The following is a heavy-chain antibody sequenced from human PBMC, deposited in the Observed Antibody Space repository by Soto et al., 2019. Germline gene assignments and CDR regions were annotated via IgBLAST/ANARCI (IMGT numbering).Heavy chain of an antibody. J-gene: IGHJ4*02. CDR2: LISKADGGTV. D-gene: IGHD3-9*01. CDR1: GSTLNNAW. CDR3: TTEAGYSKRYFDT. V-gene: IGHV3-15*01. Sequence: EVQLVESGGDLVKPGGSLRLSCAASGSTLNNAWMSWVRQVPGRGLEWVGRLISKADGGTVEYAVAVKGRFTISRDDSENTLYLQMNSLKPGDTAVYYCTTEAGYSKRYFDTWGQGTLVTVSS.